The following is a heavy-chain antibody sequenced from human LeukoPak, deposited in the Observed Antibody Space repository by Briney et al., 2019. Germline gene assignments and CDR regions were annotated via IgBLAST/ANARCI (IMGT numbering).Heavy chain of an antibody. CDR1: GYTITGYY. D-gene: IGHD6-13*01. CDR2: INPNSGGT. V-gene: IGHV1-2*02. CDR3: ARDRRISRVAAAGYYYYYYGMDV. Sequence: ASVKVSCKASGYTITGYYMHWVRQAPGQGLEWMGWINPNSGGTNYAQKFQGRVTMTRDTSISTAYMELSRLRSDDTAVYYCARDRRISRVAAAGYYYYYYGMDVWGQGTTVTVSS. J-gene: IGHJ6*02.